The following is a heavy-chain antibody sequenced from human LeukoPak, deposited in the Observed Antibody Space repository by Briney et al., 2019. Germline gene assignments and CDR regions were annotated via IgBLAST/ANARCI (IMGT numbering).Heavy chain of an antibody. CDR2: ISWNSGSI. D-gene: IGHD3-9*01. Sequence: GRSLRLSCAASGFIFDDYAMYWVRQAPGKGLEWVSGISWNSGSIGYADSVKGRFTISRDNAENSLYLQMDSLRAEDTAVYYCARGDYDILTGYYPLDYWGQGTLVTVSS. V-gene: IGHV3-9*01. J-gene: IGHJ4*02. CDR1: GFIFDDYA. CDR3: ARGDYDILTGYYPLDY.